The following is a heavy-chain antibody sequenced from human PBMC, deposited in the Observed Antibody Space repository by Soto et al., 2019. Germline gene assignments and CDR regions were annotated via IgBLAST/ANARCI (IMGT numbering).Heavy chain of an antibody. V-gene: IGHV1-69*08. CDR1: GGTFSSYT. D-gene: IGHD2-15*01. Sequence: QVQLVQSGAGVKKPGSSVKLSCKASGGTFSSYTISWVRQAPGQGLEWMGRIIPILGIAYYAQKVQGRVTITADKSTSTAYMELSSLRSEGTAEYDCARERGRDCSGGSCYLHDAFDIWGQGTMVTVSS. CDR2: IIPILGIA. CDR3: ARERGRDCSGGSCYLHDAFDI. J-gene: IGHJ3*02.